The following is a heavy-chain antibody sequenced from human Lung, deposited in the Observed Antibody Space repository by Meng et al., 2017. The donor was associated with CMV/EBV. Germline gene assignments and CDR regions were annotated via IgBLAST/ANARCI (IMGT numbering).Heavy chain of an antibody. Sequence: GESLKISCVVSGFTFSGYEMNWVRLAPGKGLEWVSYISSSGNIKYYADSVKGRFTISRDNARNSLFLQMNSLRVEDTAVYCCAKDADRQYYDSSGYYIDYWGLGTLVTVSS. CDR2: ISSSGNIK. D-gene: IGHD3-22*01. CDR3: AKDADRQYYDSSGYYIDY. V-gene: IGHV3-48*03. CDR1: GFTFSGYE. J-gene: IGHJ4*02.